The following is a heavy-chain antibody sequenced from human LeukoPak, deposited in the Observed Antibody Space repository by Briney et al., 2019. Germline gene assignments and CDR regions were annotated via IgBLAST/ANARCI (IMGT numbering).Heavy chain of an antibody. CDR1: GGSFSGYY. J-gene: IGHJ6*02. Sequence: SETLSLTCAVYGGSFSGYYWSWIRQPPGKGLEWIGEINHIGSTNYNPSLKSRVTISVDTSKNQFSLKLSSVTAADTAVYYCARDYYDSSGYLNYYYGMDVWGQGTTVTVSS. CDR3: ARDYYDSSGYLNYYYGMDV. V-gene: IGHV4-34*01. D-gene: IGHD3-22*01. CDR2: INHIGST.